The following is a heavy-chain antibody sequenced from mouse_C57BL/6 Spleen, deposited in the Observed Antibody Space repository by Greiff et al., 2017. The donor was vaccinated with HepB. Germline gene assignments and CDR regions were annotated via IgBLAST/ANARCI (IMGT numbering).Heavy chain of an antibody. Sequence: EVMLVESVAELVRPGASVKLSCTASGFNIKNTYMHWVKQRPEQGLEWIGRIDPANGNTKYAPKFQGKATITADTSSNTAYLQLSSLTSEDTAIYYCARGGYGNYEDYFDYWGQGTTLTVSS. CDR3: ARGGYGNYEDYFDY. CDR1: GFNIKNTY. V-gene: IGHV14-3*01. J-gene: IGHJ2*01. CDR2: IDPANGNT. D-gene: IGHD2-10*02.